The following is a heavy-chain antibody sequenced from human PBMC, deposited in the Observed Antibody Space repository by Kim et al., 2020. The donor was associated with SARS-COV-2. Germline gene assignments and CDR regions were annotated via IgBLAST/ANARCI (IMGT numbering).Heavy chain of an antibody. J-gene: IGHJ6*02. V-gene: IGHV1-46*01. D-gene: IGHD4-4*01. CDR1: GYTFTTYY. CDR2: IDPNGGST. Sequence: ASVKVSCKASGYTFTTYYIHWVRLAPGQGLEWMGMIDPNGGSTTYAQKFQGRVTMTRDTSTTTVYMELSSLRSEDTAVYYCTRSKRLDVWGQGTTVTVSS. CDR3: TRSKRLDV.